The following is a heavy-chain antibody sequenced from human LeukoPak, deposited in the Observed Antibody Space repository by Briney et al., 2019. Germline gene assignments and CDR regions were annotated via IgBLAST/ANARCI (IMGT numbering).Heavy chain of an antibody. CDR2: IYTSGST. CDR3: AREEGYCSSTSCYIDRYFDY. Sequence: PPETLSLTCTVSGGSISSYYWSWIRQPAGKGLEWIGRIYTSGSTNYNPSLKSRVTMSVDTSKNQFSLELSSVTAADTAVYYCAREEGYCSSTSCYIDRYFDYWGQGTLVTVSS. V-gene: IGHV4-4*07. D-gene: IGHD2-2*02. CDR1: GGSISSYY. J-gene: IGHJ4*02.